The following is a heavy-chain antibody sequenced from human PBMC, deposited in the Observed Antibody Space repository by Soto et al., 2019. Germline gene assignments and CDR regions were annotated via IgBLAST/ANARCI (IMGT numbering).Heavy chain of an antibody. CDR2: ISYDGINK. Sequence: LRLSCAASGFSFSAHGMHWVRQAPGKGLEWVAVISYDGINKDYADSVEGRLTISRDNSKNTLYLQLDSLRIDDTGIYYCAKDGGGGYQPPNYYYYGLDVWGQGTTVTVSS. J-gene: IGHJ6*02. D-gene: IGHD2-21*01. V-gene: IGHV3-30*18. CDR1: GFSFSAHG. CDR3: AKDGGGGYQPPNYYYYGLDV.